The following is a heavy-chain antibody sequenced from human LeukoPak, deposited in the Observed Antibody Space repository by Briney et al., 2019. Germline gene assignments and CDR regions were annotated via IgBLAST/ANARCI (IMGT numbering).Heavy chain of an antibody. CDR1: GFTFDDYA. D-gene: IGHD2-21*01. CDR3: AKDRLGDGGGAFDY. CDR2: ISWNSGSI. J-gene: IGHJ4*02. Sequence: PGGSLRLSCAASGFTFDDYAMHWVRQAPGKGLEWVSGISWNSGSIGYADSVKGRFTISRDNAKNSLYLQMNSLRAEDMALYYCAKDRLGDGGGAFDYWGQGTLVTVSS. V-gene: IGHV3-9*03.